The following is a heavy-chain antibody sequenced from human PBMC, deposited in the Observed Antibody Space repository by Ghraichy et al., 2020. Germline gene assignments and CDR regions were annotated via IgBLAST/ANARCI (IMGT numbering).Heavy chain of an antibody. V-gene: IGHV3-48*02. Sequence: GGSLRLSCAASGFTFSSYSMNWVRQAPGKGLEWVSYISSSSSTIYYADSVKGRFTISRDNAKNSLYLQMNSLRDEDTAVYYCAGLVVPMWEDAFDIWGQGTMVTVSS. J-gene: IGHJ3*02. D-gene: IGHD3-22*01. CDR2: ISSSSSTI. CDR1: GFTFSSYS. CDR3: AGLVVPMWEDAFDI.